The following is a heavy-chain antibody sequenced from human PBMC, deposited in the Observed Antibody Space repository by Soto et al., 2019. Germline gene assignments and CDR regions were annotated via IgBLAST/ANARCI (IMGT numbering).Heavy chain of an antibody. CDR1: GFTFSSYS. CDR2: ISSSSSYI. CDR3: ARSPDFWSGYYFDY. D-gene: IGHD3-3*01. J-gene: IGHJ4*02. V-gene: IGHV3-21*01. Sequence: GGSLRLSCAASGFTFSSYSMNWVRQAPGKGLEWVSSISSSSSYIYYADSVKGRFTISRDNAKNSLYLQMNSLRAEDTAVYYCARSPDFWSGYYFDYWGQGTLVTVSS.